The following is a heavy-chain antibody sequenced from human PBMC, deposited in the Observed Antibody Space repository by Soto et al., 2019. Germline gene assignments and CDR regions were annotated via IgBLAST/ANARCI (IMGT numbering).Heavy chain of an antibody. D-gene: IGHD5-12*01. V-gene: IGHV1-69*12. J-gene: IGHJ4*02. Sequence: QVQVVQSGAEVKRPGSSVKVSCTASGGTFSNHAINWVRQAPGQGLEWMGVIIPIFGTTDYAQGFQGRVSFTADESTTTAYMELSSLRSEDTAMYYCATDQTREGTYDGNSLDYWGQGTLLTVSS. CDR1: GGTFSNHA. CDR2: IIPIFGTT. CDR3: ATDQTREGTYDGNSLDY.